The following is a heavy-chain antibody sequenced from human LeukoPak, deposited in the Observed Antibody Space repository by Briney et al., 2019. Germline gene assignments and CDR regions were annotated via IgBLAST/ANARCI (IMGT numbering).Heavy chain of an antibody. V-gene: IGHV4-34*01. CDR3: ARGQEDIVVVQAAIGFDP. Sequence: SETLSLTCAVYGGSFSGYYWRWIRQPPGKGLEWIGEINHSGSTNYNPSLKSRVTILVDTSKNQFSLKLSSVTAADTAVYYCARGQEDIVVVQAAIGFDPWGQGTLVTVSS. CDR1: GGSFSGYY. D-gene: IGHD2-2*01. J-gene: IGHJ5*02. CDR2: INHSGST.